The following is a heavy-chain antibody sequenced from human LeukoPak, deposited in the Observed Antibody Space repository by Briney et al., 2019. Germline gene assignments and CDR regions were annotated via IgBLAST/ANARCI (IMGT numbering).Heavy chain of an antibody. CDR2: ISPSGDIR. CDR1: GFTFSNHG. D-gene: IGHD3-10*01. Sequence: GGSLRLSCAASGFTFSNHGMNWVRQAPGKRLEWVSGISPSGDIRYYADSVKGRFTISRDNSKNTLYLEVISLTAEDTAVYYCAKDDAWLRFGEWSQGTLVTVSS. V-gene: IGHV3-23*01. J-gene: IGHJ4*02. CDR3: AKDDAWLRFGE.